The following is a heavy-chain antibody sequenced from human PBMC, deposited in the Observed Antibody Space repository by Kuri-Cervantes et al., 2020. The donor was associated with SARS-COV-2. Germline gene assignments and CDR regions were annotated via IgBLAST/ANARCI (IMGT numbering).Heavy chain of an antibody. CDR1: GYSFTSYY. J-gene: IGHJ6*03. CDR2: INVNSRAT. D-gene: IGHD2-2*01. V-gene: IGHV1-2*02. Sequence: ASVKVSCKASGYSFTSYYINWVRQAPGQGLEWMGWINVNSRATSYAQKFQGRVTMTRDTSVLTAYMELSSLRSDDTAVFYCARSPSAITNSYNYYYYMDVWGKGTAVTVSS. CDR3: ARSPSAITNSYNYYYYMDV.